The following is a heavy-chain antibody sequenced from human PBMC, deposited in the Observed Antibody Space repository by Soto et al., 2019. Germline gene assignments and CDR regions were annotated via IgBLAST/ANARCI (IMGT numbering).Heavy chain of an antibody. CDR3: SRVDPSAKSPDY. V-gene: IGHV5-51*01. CDR2: IYPGDSDT. Sequence: PGESLTISCKGSGYSFTSYWIGWVRQMPGKGLEWMGIIYPGDSDTRYSPSFQGQVTISADKSISTAYLQWSSLKTDDTAVYYCSRVDPSAKSPDYWGQGTLVTVSS. CDR1: GYSFTSYW. D-gene: IGHD2-15*01. J-gene: IGHJ4*02.